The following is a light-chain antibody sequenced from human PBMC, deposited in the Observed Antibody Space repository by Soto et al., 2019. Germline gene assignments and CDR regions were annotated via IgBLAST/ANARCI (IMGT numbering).Light chain of an antibody. CDR3: QQYGNSPIT. Sequence: VLARGPGTRSLSLGGRATRACGYSERIYSAYLGWYQQKPGQAPRLLIYGTSSRATGIPDRFSVRESGTVLTFTLSRLEPEDGEVYNGQQYGNSPITFGQGTRLEIK. J-gene: IGKJ5*01. V-gene: IGKV3-20*01. CDR1: ERIYSAY. CDR2: GTS.